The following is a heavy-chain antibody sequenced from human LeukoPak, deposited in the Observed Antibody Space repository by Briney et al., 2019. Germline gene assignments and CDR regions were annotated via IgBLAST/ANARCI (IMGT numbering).Heavy chain of an antibody. D-gene: IGHD4-17*01. CDR2: IRYDESNN. V-gene: IGHV3-30*02. CDR1: GFTFRSYG. Sequence: PGGSLRLSCAESGFTFRSYGMHWVRQAPRKGLEWVAFIRYDESNNYYADSVKGRFTISRDNSKNTMYLQMNSLRAEDTAVYYCAKSYGANYYDYWGQGTLVIVSS. J-gene: IGHJ4*02. CDR3: AKSYGANYYDY.